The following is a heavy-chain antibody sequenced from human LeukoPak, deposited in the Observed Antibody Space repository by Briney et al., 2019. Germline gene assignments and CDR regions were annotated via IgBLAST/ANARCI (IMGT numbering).Heavy chain of an antibody. CDR2: IIPIFGTA. J-gene: IGHJ5*02. CDR3: ARDGKETLFAFDP. Sequence: SVKVSCKASGGTFSSYAISWVRQAPGQGLEWMGGIIPIFGTANYAQKFQGRVTITTDESTSTAYMELSSLRSEDTAVYYCARDGKETLFAFDPWAQGTLVTVSS. D-gene: IGHD1-1*01. CDR1: GGTFSSYA. V-gene: IGHV1-69*05.